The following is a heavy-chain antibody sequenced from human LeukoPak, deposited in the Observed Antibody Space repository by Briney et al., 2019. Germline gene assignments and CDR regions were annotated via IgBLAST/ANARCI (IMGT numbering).Heavy chain of an antibody. CDR3: ARAPKWIQLLSMFDY. CDR2: IWYDGSNK. D-gene: IGHD5-18*01. J-gene: IGHJ4*02. Sequence: GRSLRLSCAASGFTFSSYGMHWVRQAPGKGLEWVAVIWYDGSNKYYADSVKGRFTISRDNSKNTLYLQMNSLRAEDTAVYYCARAPKWIQLLSMFDYWGQGTLVTVSS. V-gene: IGHV3-33*01. CDR1: GFTFSSYG.